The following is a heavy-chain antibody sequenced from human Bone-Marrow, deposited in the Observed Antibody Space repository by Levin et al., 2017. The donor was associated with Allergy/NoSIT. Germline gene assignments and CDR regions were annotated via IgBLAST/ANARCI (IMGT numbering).Heavy chain of an antibody. V-gene: IGHV4-59*01. CDR3: ARGGGNAFFDS. CDR1: GGSISPYY. Sequence: SQTLSLTCTVSGGSISPYYWSWLRQPPGKGLEWIGYIYYSGGTAYTPSLKSRVSISLDTSKSQFSLKLSSVTPADTAVYYCARGGGNAFFDSWGQGTLVTVSS. D-gene: IGHD1-1*01. J-gene: IGHJ4*02. CDR2: IYYSGGT.